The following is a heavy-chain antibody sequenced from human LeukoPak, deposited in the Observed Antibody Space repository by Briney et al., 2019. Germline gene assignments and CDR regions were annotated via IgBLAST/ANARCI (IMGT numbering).Heavy chain of an antibody. CDR2: INPNSGGT. CDR1: GYTFTGHY. Sequence: GASVKVSCKASGYTFTGHYMHWVRQAPGQGLEWMGWINPNSGGTNYAQEFQGRVTMTRDTSISTAYMELSRLRSDDTAVYYCARMNIVVVPAAIRRYYYYGMDVWGQGTTVTVSS. D-gene: IGHD2-2*02. J-gene: IGHJ6*02. V-gene: IGHV1-2*02. CDR3: ARMNIVVVPAAIRRYYYYGMDV.